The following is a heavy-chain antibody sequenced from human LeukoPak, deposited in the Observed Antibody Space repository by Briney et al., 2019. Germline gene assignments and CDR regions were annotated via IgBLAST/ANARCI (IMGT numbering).Heavy chain of an antibody. CDR3: ASRHGNSGNPNC. V-gene: IGHV4-61*01. J-gene: IGHJ4*02. CDR1: GASVSSSSYY. Sequence: SETLSLTCSVSGASVSSSSYYWSWIRQPPGKGLEWIGYIYYSGSTNYNPSLKSRVTISLDTSKNQFSLRLSSVTAADTAVYYCASRHGNSGNPNCWGQGTLVTVSS. CDR2: IYYSGST.